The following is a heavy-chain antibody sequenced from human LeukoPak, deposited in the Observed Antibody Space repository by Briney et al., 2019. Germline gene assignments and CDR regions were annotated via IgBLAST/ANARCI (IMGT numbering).Heavy chain of an antibody. CDR2: IIPIFGTA. V-gene: IGHV1-69*13. Sequence: SVKVSCKASGYTFTAYYIHWVRQAPGQGLEWMGGIIPIFGTANYAQKFQGRVTITADESTSTAYMELSSLRSEDTAVYYCARVGEHITIFGVVRFAFDIWGQGTMVTVSS. D-gene: IGHD3-3*01. J-gene: IGHJ3*02. CDR1: GYTFTAYY. CDR3: ARVGEHITIFGVVRFAFDI.